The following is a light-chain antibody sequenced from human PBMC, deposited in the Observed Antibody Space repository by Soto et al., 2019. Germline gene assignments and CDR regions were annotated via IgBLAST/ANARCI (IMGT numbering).Light chain of an antibody. V-gene: IGLV2-14*01. CDR2: DVS. CDR1: SSDVGGYNY. J-gene: IGLJ2*01. CDR3: SSYTSRSTVV. Sequence: QSVLTQPASVSGSPGQSITISCTGTSSDVGGYNYVSWYQQHPGKAPKLMMYDVSNRPSGVSNRFSGSKSGNTASLTISWLQAEYEADYYCSSYTSRSTVVFGGGTQLTVL.